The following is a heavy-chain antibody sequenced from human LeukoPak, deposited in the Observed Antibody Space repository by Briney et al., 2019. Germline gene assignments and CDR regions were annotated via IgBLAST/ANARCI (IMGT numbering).Heavy chain of an antibody. J-gene: IGHJ4*02. CDR3: ARRAGAYSHPYDY. CDR1: GFTVSSNS. D-gene: IGHD4/OR15-4a*01. V-gene: IGHV3-53*01. CDR2: IYSDNT. Sequence: PGGSLRLSCTVSGFTVSSNSMSWVRQAPGKGLEWVSFIYSDNTHYSDSVKARFTISRDNSKNPLYLQMNSLRAQDTAVYYCARRAGAYSHPYDYWGQGTLVTVSS.